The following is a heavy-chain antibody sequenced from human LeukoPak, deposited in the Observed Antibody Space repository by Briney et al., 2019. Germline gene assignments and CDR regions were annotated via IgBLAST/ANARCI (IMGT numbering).Heavy chain of an antibody. D-gene: IGHD6-13*01. CDR3: ASSSSWCLFDY. CDR2: INHSGST. V-gene: IGHV4-34*01. Sequence: SETLSLTCAVYGGSFSGYYWSWIRQPPGKGLEWIGEINHSGSTNYNPSLKSRVTISVDTSKNQFSLKLSSVTAADTAVYYCASSSSWCLFDYWGQGTLVTVSS. CDR1: GGSFSGYY. J-gene: IGHJ4*02.